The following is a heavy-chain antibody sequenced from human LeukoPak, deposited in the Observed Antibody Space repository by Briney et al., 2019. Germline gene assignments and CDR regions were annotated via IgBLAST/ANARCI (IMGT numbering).Heavy chain of an antibody. D-gene: IGHD2-2*01. V-gene: IGHV4-61*02. CDR3: ARVTWALPAAPYWYFDL. CDR1: GGSISSGSYY. CDR2: IYTSGST. Sequence: NPSETLSLTCTVSGGSISSGSYYWSWIRQPAGKGLEWIGRIYTSGSTNYNPSLKSRVTISVDTSKNQFSLKLSSVTAADTAVYYCARVTWALPAAPYWYFDLWGRGTLVTVSS. J-gene: IGHJ2*01.